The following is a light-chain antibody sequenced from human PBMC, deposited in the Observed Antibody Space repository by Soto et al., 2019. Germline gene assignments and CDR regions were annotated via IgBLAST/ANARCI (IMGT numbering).Light chain of an antibody. CDR3: QQCGSSPWT. Sequence: EIVLTQSPGTLSLSPGERVTLSCRASQSVSSSYLAWYQQKPGQAPRLLIYDASSRATGIPDRFSGSGSGTDFTLTISRLEPEDFAVYYCQQCGSSPWTFGQGTKVDI. CDR2: DAS. V-gene: IGKV3-20*01. J-gene: IGKJ1*01. CDR1: QSVSSSY.